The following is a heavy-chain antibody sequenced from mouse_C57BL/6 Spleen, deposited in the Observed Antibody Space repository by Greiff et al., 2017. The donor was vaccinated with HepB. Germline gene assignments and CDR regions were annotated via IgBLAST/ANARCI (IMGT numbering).Heavy chain of an antibody. Sequence: EVQGVESGGGLVQPGGSMKLSCAASGFTFSDAWMDWVRQSPEKGLEWVADIRNKANNHATYYAESVKGRFTISRDDSNSSVYLQMNSLRSEDTGIYYCTRDGFFAYWGQGTLVTVSA. D-gene: IGHD1-1*01. CDR3: TRDGFFAY. CDR1: GFTFSDAW. J-gene: IGHJ3*01. V-gene: IGHV6-6*01. CDR2: IRNKANNHAT.